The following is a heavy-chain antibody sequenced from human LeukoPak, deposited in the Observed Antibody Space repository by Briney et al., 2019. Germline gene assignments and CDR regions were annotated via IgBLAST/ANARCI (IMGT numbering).Heavy chain of an antibody. CDR1: GGSISSGSYY. CDR2: IYTSGST. Sequence: SETLSLTCTVSGGSISSGSYYWSWIRQPAGKGLEWIGRIYTSGSTNYNPSLKSRVTISVDTSTNQFSLKLSSVTAADTAVYYCARWAIFGGWFDPWGQGTLVTVSS. CDR3: ARWAIFGGWFDP. D-gene: IGHD3-10*01. J-gene: IGHJ5*02. V-gene: IGHV4-61*02.